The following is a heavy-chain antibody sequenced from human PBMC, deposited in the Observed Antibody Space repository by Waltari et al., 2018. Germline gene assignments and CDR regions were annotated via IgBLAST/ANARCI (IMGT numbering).Heavy chain of an antibody. D-gene: IGHD3-22*01. CDR3: ARDGVHYYDSSGYIDY. V-gene: IGHV3-7*01. CDR2: IKQDGSEK. Sequence: EVQLVESGGGLVQPGGSLRLSCAASGFTFSSYWMSWVRQAPGKGLEWVANIKQDGSEKYYVDSVKGRFTNSRDNAKNSLYLQMNSLRAEDSAVYYCARDGVHYYDSSGYIDYWGQGTLVTVSS. CDR1: GFTFSSYW. J-gene: IGHJ4*02.